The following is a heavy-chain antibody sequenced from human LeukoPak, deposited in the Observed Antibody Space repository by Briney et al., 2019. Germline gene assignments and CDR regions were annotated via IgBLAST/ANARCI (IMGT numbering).Heavy chain of an antibody. J-gene: IGHJ6*02. D-gene: IGHD2-2*02. V-gene: IGHV1-8*01. CDR3: ARRVYSTSCYRARSYYGMDV. Sequence: GASVKVSCKASGYTFTSYDINWVRQATGQGLEWMGWMNPNSGNTGYAQKFQGRVTMTRNTSISTAYMELSSLRSEDTAVYYCARRVYSTSCYRARSYYGMDVWGQGTTVTVSS. CDR2: MNPNSGNT. CDR1: GYTFTSYD.